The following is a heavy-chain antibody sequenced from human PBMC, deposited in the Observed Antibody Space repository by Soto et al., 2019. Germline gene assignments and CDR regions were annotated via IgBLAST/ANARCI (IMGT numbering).Heavy chain of an antibody. D-gene: IGHD6-25*01. J-gene: IGHJ4*02. Sequence: SETLSLTCTVSGGSISSYYWSWIRQPPGKGLEWIGYIYYSGSTNYNPSLKSRVTISVDTSKNQFSLKLSSVTAADTAVYYCARHQNSSGTFDYWGQGTLVTVSS. CDR1: GGSISSYY. CDR3: ARHQNSSGTFDY. CDR2: IYYSGST. V-gene: IGHV4-59*08.